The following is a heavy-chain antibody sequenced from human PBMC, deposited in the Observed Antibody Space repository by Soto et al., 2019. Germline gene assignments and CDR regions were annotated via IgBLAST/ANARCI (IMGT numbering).Heavy chain of an antibody. J-gene: IGHJ4*02. V-gene: IGHV4-39*01. Sequence: QLQLQESGPGLVKPSETLSLTCTVSGGSISSSSYYWGWIRQPPGKGLEWIGSIYYSGNTYYNPSLKSRVTLSVDTSKNHFSLKLSSVTAADTAVYYCARHVAGYSSGLDYWGQGTLVTVSS. CDR3: ARHVAGYSSGLDY. CDR2: IYYSGNT. D-gene: IGHD6-19*01. CDR1: GGSISSSSYY.